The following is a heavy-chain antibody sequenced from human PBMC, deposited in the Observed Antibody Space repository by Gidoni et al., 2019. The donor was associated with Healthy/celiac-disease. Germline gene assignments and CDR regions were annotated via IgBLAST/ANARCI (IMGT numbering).Heavy chain of an antibody. CDR2: IVPGNSDT. D-gene: IGHD4-17*01. CDR3: ARLPAYGGHRGWYFDL. Sequence: EVKLVPSGAEAKKPGECMESAWKGPGYSFTSYWIGRVRQMPGKGLEWMGIIVPGNSDTRYSPSAQGHVPIPADKSISTAYLQWSSLKASDTAMYYCARLPAYGGHRGWYFDLWGRGTLVTVSS. J-gene: IGHJ2*01. V-gene: IGHV5-51*03. CDR1: GYSFTSYW.